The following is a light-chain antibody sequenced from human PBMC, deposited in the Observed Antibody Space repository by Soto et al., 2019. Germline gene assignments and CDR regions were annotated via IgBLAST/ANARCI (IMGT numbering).Light chain of an antibody. CDR2: GAS. J-gene: IGKJ1*01. V-gene: IGKV3-20*01. Sequence: ESVLTQSPCTLSLSPGERATLSCRASQSVSSSYLAWYQQKPGQAPRLLIYGASSRATGIPDRFSGSGSGTDFTLTISRLEPEDFAVYYCQQYGSSWTFGQGTKVDIK. CDR3: QQYGSSWT. CDR1: QSVSSSY.